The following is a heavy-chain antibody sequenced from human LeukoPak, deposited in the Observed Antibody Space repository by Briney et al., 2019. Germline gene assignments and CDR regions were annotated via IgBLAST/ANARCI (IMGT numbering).Heavy chain of an antibody. V-gene: IGHV3-48*03. CDR1: GFTFSSYE. CDR3: ARAYYYDSSGYLDYYYFDY. J-gene: IGHJ4*02. CDR2: ISSSGSTI. Sequence: GGSLRLSCAASGFTFSSYEMNWVRQAPGKGLEWVSYISSSGSTIYYADSVKGRFTISRDNAKNSLYLQMNSLRAEDTAVYYCARAYYYDSSGYLDYYYFDYWGQGTLVTVSS. D-gene: IGHD3-22*01.